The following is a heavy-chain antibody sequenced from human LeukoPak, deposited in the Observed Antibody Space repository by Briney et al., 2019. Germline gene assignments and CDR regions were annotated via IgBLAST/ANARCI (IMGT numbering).Heavy chain of an antibody. J-gene: IGHJ4*02. D-gene: IGHD2-21*01. CDR1: GFTFSSYS. CDR2: ISSSSSYI. Sequence: PGGSLRLSCAASGFTFSSYSMNWVHQAPGKGLEWVSSISSSSSYIYYADSVKGRLTISRDNAKNSLYLQMNSLRAEDTAVYYCARTRAHKGDPLDYWGQGTLVTVSS. V-gene: IGHV3-21*01. CDR3: ARTRAHKGDPLDY.